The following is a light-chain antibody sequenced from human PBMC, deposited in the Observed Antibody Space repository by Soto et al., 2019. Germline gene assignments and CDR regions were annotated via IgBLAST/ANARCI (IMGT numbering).Light chain of an antibody. CDR1: QSVSSS. V-gene: IGKV3-15*01. CDR3: HQYRDWWT. CDR2: GAF. Sequence: EIVLIQSPATLSLSPGERATLSCGASQSVSSSLAWYQQKPGQAPRLLIHGAFTRVTGVPARFSGSGFGTEFTLTITGLQSEDFAIYYCHQYRDWWTFGQGTKVDIK. J-gene: IGKJ1*01.